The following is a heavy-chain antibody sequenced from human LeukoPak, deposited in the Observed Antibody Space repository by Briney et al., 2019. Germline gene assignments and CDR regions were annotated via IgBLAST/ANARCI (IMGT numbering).Heavy chain of an antibody. V-gene: IGHV3-48*01. J-gene: IGHJ4*02. CDR2: ISNSSGTI. Sequence: PGGSLRLSCAASGFIFSNYNMNWVRQAPGKGLEWLSYISNSSGTIYYADSVKGRFTISGDNAKNSLYLQMNSLRAEDTAEYYCARALGYSYGYAVDYWGQGTLVTVSS. CDR3: ARALGYSYGYAVDY. CDR1: GFIFSNYN. D-gene: IGHD5-18*01.